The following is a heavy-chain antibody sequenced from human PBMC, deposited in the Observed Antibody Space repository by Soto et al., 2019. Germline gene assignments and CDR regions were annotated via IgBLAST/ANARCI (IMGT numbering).Heavy chain of an antibody. D-gene: IGHD2-15*01. CDR2: ISYDGSNK. CDR1: GFTFSSYA. V-gene: IGHV3-30-3*01. Sequence: GGSLRLSCAASGFTFSSYAMHWVRQAPGKGLEWVAVISYDGSNKYYADSVKGRFTISRDNSKNTLYLQMNSLRAEDTAVYYCARVTLRYCSGGSCYHSVLSHGMDVWGQGTTVTVSS. CDR3: ARVTLRYCSGGSCYHSVLSHGMDV. J-gene: IGHJ6*02.